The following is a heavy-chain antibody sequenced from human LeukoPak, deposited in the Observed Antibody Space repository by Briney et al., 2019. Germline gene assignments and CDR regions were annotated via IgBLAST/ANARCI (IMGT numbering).Heavy chain of an antibody. D-gene: IGHD3-10*01. CDR3: ARGEYGSGNYHIDY. V-gene: IGHV3-21*01. J-gene: IGHJ4*02. Sequence: GGSLRLSCAASGFTFSSYSMNWVRQAPGKGLEWVSFISSSSSYIYYADSMKGRFTISRDNAKNSLYVQMNSLRAEDTAVYYCARGEYGSGNYHIDYWGQGTLVTVSS. CDR2: ISSSSSYI. CDR1: GFTFSSYS.